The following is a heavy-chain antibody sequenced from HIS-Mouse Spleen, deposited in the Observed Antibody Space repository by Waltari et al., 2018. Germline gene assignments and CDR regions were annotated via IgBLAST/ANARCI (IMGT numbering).Heavy chain of an antibody. CDR1: GGSISSSSYY. CDR3: AREIPYSSSWYDWYFDL. Sequence: QLQLQESGPGLVKPSETLSLTCTVSGGSISSSSYYWGWIRQPPGKGLEWIGSIYYSGRPYYTPAIKRRVTRSVATSKNQFSLKLSSVTAADTAVYYCAREIPYSSSWYDWYFDLWGRGTLVTVSS. CDR2: IYYSGRP. V-gene: IGHV4-39*07. D-gene: IGHD6-13*01. J-gene: IGHJ2*01.